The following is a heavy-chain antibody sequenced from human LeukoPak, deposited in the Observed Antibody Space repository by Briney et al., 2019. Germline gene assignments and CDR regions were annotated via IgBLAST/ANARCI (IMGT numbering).Heavy chain of an antibody. CDR2: INHSGST. J-gene: IGHJ4*02. V-gene: IGHV4-34*01. CDR3: ARIRYNLDY. Sequence: SETLSLTCAVYGGSFSGYYWSWIRQPPGKGLEWIGEINHSGSTNYNPSLKSRVTISVDLAKNQFSLKLSSVTAADTAVYYCARIRYNLDYWGQGTLVSVSS. D-gene: IGHD1-1*01. CDR1: GGSFSGYY.